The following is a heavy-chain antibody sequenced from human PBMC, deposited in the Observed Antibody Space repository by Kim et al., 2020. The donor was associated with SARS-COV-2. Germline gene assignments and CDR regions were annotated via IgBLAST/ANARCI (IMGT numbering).Heavy chain of an antibody. V-gene: IGHV4-39*01. Sequence: SRVTIPVDTSKNQFSLKLSSVTAADTAVYYCARQKRIAVAGTRSVWGFDYWGQGTLVTVSS. CDR3: ARQKRIAVAGTRSVWGFDY. D-gene: IGHD6-19*01. J-gene: IGHJ4*02.